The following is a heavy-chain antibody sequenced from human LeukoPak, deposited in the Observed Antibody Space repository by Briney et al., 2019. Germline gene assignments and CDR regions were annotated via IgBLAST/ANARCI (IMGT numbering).Heavy chain of an antibody. Sequence: SETLSLTCTVSGGSISSSSYYWGWIRQPPGKGLEWIGSIYYSGSTYYNPSLKSRVTISVDTSKNQFSLKLSSVTVADTAVYYCASLSAAEDYWGQGTLVTVSS. CDR1: GGSISSSSYY. D-gene: IGHD6-25*01. V-gene: IGHV4-39*01. J-gene: IGHJ4*02. CDR2: IYYSGST. CDR3: ASLSAAEDY.